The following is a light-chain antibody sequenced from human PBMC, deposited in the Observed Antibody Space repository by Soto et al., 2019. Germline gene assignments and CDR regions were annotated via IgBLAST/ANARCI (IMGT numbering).Light chain of an antibody. CDR3: QQYNNWPPSIT. CDR1: QSVSSN. Sequence: EIVMTQSPATLYVSPGERATLSCTASQSVSSNLAWYQQKPGQAPRLLIYGASTRATGIPARFSGSGSGTEFTLTISSLQSENFAAYYCQQYNNWPPSITFGQGTRLEIK. V-gene: IGKV3-15*01. J-gene: IGKJ5*01. CDR2: GAS.